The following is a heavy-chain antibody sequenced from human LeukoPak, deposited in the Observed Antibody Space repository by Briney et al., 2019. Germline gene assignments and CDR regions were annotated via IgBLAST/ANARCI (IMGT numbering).Heavy chain of an antibody. CDR1: GGSFSGYY. CDR2: INHSGST. Sequence: ASETLSLTCAVYGGSFSGYYWSWIRQPPGKGLEWLGEINHSGSTNYNPSLKSRVTISVDTSKNQFSLKLSSVTAADTAVYYCARARRTAAGTTVYYYYGMDVWGQGTTVTVSS. J-gene: IGHJ6*02. V-gene: IGHV4-34*01. CDR3: ARARRTAAGTTVYYYYGMDV. D-gene: IGHD6-13*01.